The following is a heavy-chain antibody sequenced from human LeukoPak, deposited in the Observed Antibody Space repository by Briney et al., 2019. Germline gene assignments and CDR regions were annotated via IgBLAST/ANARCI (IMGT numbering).Heavy chain of an antibody. D-gene: IGHD3-10*01. Sequence: GGSLRLSCAASGFTFSRYSMNWVRQAPGKGLEWVSSISISSNYIYYADSVKGRFTISRDNAKNSLYLQMNSLRVEDTAVYYCARIYGSGSYYYYYYYMDVWGKGTTVTVSS. CDR2: ISISSNYI. CDR1: GFTFSRYS. V-gene: IGHV3-21*01. J-gene: IGHJ6*03. CDR3: ARIYGSGSYYYYYYYMDV.